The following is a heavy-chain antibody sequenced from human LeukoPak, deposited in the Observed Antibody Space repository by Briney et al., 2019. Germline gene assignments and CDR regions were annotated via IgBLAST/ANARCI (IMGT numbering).Heavy chain of an antibody. CDR2: IIPILGIA. CDR3: ARGVAGLDY. J-gene: IGHJ4*02. Sequence: SVRVSCKASGGTFSSYAISWVRQAPGQGLEWMGRIIPILGIANYAQKFQGRVTITADKSTSTAYMELSSLRSEDTAVYYCARGVAGLDYWGQGTLVTVSS. V-gene: IGHV1-69*04. D-gene: IGHD6-19*01. CDR1: GGTFSSYA.